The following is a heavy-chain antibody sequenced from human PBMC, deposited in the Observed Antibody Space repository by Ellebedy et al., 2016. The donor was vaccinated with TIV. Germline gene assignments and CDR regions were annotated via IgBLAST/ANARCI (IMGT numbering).Heavy chain of an antibody. D-gene: IGHD3-10*01. CDR3: ARALGSSSRHSPDY. Sequence: GESLKISCAASGLTVRDNYMTWVRQAPGKGLEWVSVMYSGGTIYYADSVKGRFTISRDSSSNALYLEMNSLRAEDTALYYCARALGSSSRHSPDYWGQGTLVTVSS. CDR2: MYSGGTI. CDR1: GLTVRDNY. J-gene: IGHJ4*02. V-gene: IGHV3-53*01.